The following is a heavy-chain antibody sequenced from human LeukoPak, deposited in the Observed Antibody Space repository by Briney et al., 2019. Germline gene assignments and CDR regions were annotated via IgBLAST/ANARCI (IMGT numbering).Heavy chain of an antibody. D-gene: IGHD6-13*01. CDR1: GYTFTSYG. Sequence: ASVTVSCTASGYTFTSYGISWVRQAPGQGLEWMGWISAYNGNTNYAQKLQGRVTMTTDTSTGTAYMELRSLRSDDTAVYYCARDIGYSSSWYHLDYYGMDVWGQGTTVTVSS. J-gene: IGHJ6*02. CDR3: ARDIGYSSSWYHLDYYGMDV. V-gene: IGHV1-18*01. CDR2: ISAYNGNT.